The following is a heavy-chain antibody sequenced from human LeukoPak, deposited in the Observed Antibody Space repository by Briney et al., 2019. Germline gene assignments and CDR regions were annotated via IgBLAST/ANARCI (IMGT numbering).Heavy chain of an antibody. V-gene: IGHV3-66*01. Sequence: GGSLRLSCAASGFTVRSNYMSWVRQAPGKGLEWVSGFYGGGSTDYADSVKGRFTISRDNAKNSLYLQMNSLRAEDTAVYYCARTVGWFDPWGQGTLVTVSS. D-gene: IGHD2-15*01. CDR3: ARTVGWFDP. CDR2: FYGGGST. CDR1: GFTVRSNY. J-gene: IGHJ5*02.